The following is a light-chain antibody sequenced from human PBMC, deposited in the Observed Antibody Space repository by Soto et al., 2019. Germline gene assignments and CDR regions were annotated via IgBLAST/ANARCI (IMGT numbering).Light chain of an antibody. V-gene: IGKV3-20*01. CDR3: QQYGSSPRT. CDR2: GAS. J-gene: IGKJ1*01. CDR1: QSVSSSY. Sequence: EIVLTQFPGTLSLSPGERATLSCRASQSVSSSYLAWYQQKPGQAPRLLIYGASSRATGIPDRFSGSGSGTDFTLTISRLEPEDFAVYYCQQYGSSPRTFGQGTKVDIX.